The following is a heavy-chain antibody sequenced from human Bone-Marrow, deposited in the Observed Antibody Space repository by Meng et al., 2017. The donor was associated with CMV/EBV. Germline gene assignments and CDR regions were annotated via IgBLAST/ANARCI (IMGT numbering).Heavy chain of an antibody. CDR3: ARDDSSGYNWFDP. CDR2: INPNSGGT. D-gene: IGHD3-22*01. Sequence: CTASGYTFTGYYMHWVRQAPGQGLEWMGWINPNSGGTNYAQKFQGRVTMTRDTSISTAYMELSRLRSDDTAVYYCARDDSSGYNWFDPWGQGTLVTVSS. J-gene: IGHJ5*02. CDR1: GYTFTGYY. V-gene: IGHV1-2*02.